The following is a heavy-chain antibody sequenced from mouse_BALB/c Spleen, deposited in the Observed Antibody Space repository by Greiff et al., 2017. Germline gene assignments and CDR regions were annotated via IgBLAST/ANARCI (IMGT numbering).Heavy chain of an antibody. V-gene: IGHV14-1*02. Sequence: VQLKESGAELVRPGALVKLSCKASGFNIKDYYMHWVKQRPEQGLEWIGWIDPENGNTIYDPKFQGKASITADTSSNTAYLQLSSLTSEDTAVYYCASYRYGAMDYWGQGTSVTVSS. CDR2: IDPENGNT. CDR3: ASYRYGAMDY. CDR1: GFNIKDYY. D-gene: IGHD2-14*01. J-gene: IGHJ4*01.